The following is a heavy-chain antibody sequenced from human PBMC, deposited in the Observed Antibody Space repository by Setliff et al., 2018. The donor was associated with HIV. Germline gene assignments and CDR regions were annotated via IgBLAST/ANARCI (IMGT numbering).Heavy chain of an antibody. J-gene: IGHJ5*02. CDR2: IYRSGSA. D-gene: IGHD3-10*01. CDR3: ARERSALLWKNWFDP. Sequence: SETLSLTCRVSGGSISSYHWSWIRQPPGKGLEWIGHIYRSGSANYSPSLRGRLTISADTSRNQFSLKLTSVTAADTAVYYCARERSALLWKNWFDPWGQGTLVTVSS. CDR1: GGSISSYH. V-gene: IGHV4-4*08.